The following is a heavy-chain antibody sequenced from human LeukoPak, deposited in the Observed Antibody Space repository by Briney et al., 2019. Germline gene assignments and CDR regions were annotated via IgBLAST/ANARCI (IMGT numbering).Heavy chain of an antibody. J-gene: IGHJ5*02. V-gene: IGHV4-30-4*08. D-gene: IGHD3-10*01. CDR3: ARGKSYSNWFDP. CDR1: GGSISSGNYY. CDR2: IYYSGST. Sequence: PSETLSLTCTVSGGSISSGNYYWSWIRQPPGKGLEWIGYIYYSGSTYYNTSLKSRVTISVDTSKNQFSLKLSSVTAADTAVYYCARGKSYSNWFDPWGQGTLVTVSS.